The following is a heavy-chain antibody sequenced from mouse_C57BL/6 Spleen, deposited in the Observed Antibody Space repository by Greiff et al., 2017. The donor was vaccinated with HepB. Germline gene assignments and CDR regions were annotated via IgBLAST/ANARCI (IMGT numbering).Heavy chain of an antibody. D-gene: IGHD1-1*01. V-gene: IGHV5-12*01. Sequence: DVQLVESGGGLVQPGGSLKLSCAASGFTFSDYYMYWVRQTPEKRLEWVAYISNGGGSTYYPDTVKGRFTISRDNAKNTLYLQMSRLKSEDTAMYDCARQGDYYGSRPYYAMDYWGQGTSVTVSS. CDR1: GFTFSDYY. J-gene: IGHJ4*01. CDR2: ISNGGGST. CDR3: ARQGDYYGSRPYYAMDY.